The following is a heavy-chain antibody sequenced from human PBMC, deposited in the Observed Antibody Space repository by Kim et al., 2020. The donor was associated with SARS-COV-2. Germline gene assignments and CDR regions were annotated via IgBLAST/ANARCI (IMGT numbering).Heavy chain of an antibody. Sequence: SETLSLTCTVSGGSISSSSYYWGWIRQPPGKGLEWIGSIYYSGSTYYNPSLKSRDTISVDTSKNQFSLKLSSVTAEDTAVYYCARLSTGPDNYWGQGTLVTVSS. D-gene: IGHD1-1*01. CDR2: IYYSGST. CDR3: ARLSTGPDNY. J-gene: IGHJ4*02. V-gene: IGHV4-39*01. CDR1: GGSISSSSYY.